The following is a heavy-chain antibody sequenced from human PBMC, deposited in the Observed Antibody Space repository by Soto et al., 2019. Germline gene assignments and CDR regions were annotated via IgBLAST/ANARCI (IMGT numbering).Heavy chain of an antibody. D-gene: IGHD3-3*01. V-gene: IGHV4-31*03. Sequence: PSETLSLTCTLSGCSISSGSYYWSWIRQHPGKGLEWIGYIYYSGSTYYNPSLKSRVTISVDTSKNQFSLKVSSVTAADTAVYYCARDFWSGPHYYYGMDVWGQGTTVTVSS. CDR2: IYYSGST. CDR3: ARDFWSGPHYYYGMDV. CDR1: GCSISSGSYY. J-gene: IGHJ6*02.